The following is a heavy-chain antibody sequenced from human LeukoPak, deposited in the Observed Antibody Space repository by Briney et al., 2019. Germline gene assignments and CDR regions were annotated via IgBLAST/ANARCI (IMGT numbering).Heavy chain of an antibody. CDR3: ARVTRNGCSGGSCYSSYDY. V-gene: IGHV4-39*07. CDR2: IYYSGTT. CDR1: GGSISSRTYY. Sequence: SETLSLTCTVSGGSISSRTYYWGWIRQPPGKGLEWIGTIYYSGTTYYNPSLKSRVTISVDTSKNQFSLKVSSVTAADTAVYYCARVTRNGCSGGSCYSSYDYWGQGTLVTVSS. D-gene: IGHD2-15*01. J-gene: IGHJ4*02.